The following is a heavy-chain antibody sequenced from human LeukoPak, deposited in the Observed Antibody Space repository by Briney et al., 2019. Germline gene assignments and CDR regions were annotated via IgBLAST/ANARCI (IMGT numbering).Heavy chain of an antibody. D-gene: IGHD2-15*01. CDR2: ISGSRNNT. CDR3: AKWGCSGGSCYPFDY. CDR1: GFTFSSYA. J-gene: IGHJ4*02. V-gene: IGHV3-23*01. Sequence: GGSLRLSCAASGFTFSSYAMAWVRQAPGKGLEWVSAISGSRNNTYYADSAKGRFTISRDNSKNTLYLQMNSLRAEDTAVYYCAKWGCSGGSCYPFDYWGQGTLVTVSS.